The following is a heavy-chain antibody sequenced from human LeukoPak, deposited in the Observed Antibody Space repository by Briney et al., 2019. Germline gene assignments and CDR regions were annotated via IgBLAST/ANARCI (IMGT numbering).Heavy chain of an antibody. D-gene: IGHD2-8*02. J-gene: IGHJ4*02. CDR1: GGSFSGHY. CDR2: INHSGST. V-gene: IGHV4-34*01. Sequence: SETLSLTCAVYGGSFSGHYWSWLRQPPGKGLEWIGEINHSGSTNYNPSLKSRVTISVDTSKNQFSLKLSSVTAADTAVYYCAREAAGGDYWGQGTLVTVSS. CDR3: AREAAGGDY.